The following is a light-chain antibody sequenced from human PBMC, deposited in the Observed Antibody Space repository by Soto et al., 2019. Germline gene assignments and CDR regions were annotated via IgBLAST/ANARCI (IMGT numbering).Light chain of an antibody. CDR1: WSNIGNNA. CDR3: PVWDDNLNAVV. V-gene: IGLV1-36*01. J-gene: IGLJ2*01. CDR2: YDD. Sequence: QSVLTQPPSVSAAPRQRVTISCSGSWSNIGNNAVNWYQQLPGKAPKLLIYYDDLLSSGVSDRFSGSKSGTSASLAISGLQSEDEADYYCPVWDDNLNAVVFGGGTKLTVL.